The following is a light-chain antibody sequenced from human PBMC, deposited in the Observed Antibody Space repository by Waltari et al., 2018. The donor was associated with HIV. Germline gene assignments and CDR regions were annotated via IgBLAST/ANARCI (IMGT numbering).Light chain of an antibody. CDR1: NFNIGSNY. CDR2: RND. Sequence: QSVLTQPPSASGTPGQRVTISCSGSNFNIGSNYVYWYQHVPGAAPKLLIYRNDPRPAGVPDRFSGSKSGTSASLAISGLRSEDEADYYCAAWDDSLSGFYVLGTGTKVTVL. V-gene: IGLV1-47*01. J-gene: IGLJ1*01. CDR3: AAWDDSLSGFYV.